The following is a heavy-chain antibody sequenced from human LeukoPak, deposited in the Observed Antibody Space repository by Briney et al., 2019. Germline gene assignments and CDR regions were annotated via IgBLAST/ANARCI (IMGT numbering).Heavy chain of an antibody. Sequence: SETLSLTCTVSGYSISSGYYWGWIRQPPGKGLEWIGSIYHSGSTYYNPSLKSRVTISVDTSKNQFSLKLSSVTAADTAVYYCARDSLDGYDWTGSLDYWGQGTLVTVSS. V-gene: IGHV4-38-2*02. D-gene: IGHD5-24*01. CDR1: GYSISSGYY. CDR3: ARDSLDGYDWTGSLDY. J-gene: IGHJ4*02. CDR2: IYHSGST.